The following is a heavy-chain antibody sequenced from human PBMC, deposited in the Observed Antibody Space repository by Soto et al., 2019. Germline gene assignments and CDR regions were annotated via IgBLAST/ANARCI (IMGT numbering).Heavy chain of an antibody. CDR1: GASISTSYW. V-gene: IGHV4-4*02. CDR3: TRALSKSLDY. CDR2: IHYSGIT. Sequence: QVQLQESGPGRVKPSETLSLTCAVSGASISTSYWWSWVRQSPGKGLEWIGEIHYSGITNYNPSLKSRVTISLDKSKNQFSLNLNSVTAADTAMYYCTRALSKSLDYWGQGTLVTVSS. J-gene: IGHJ4*02.